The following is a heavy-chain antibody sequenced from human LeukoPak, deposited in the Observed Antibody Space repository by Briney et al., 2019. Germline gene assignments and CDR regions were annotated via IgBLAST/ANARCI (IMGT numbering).Heavy chain of an antibody. CDR1: GGSFSTYY. D-gene: IGHD3-16*01. CDR2: IYYSGST. V-gene: IGHV4-59*01. CDR3: TRAVITFGAAVAKGFDC. Sequence: PSETLSLTCTVSGGSFSTYYWSWIRQPPGKELEWIGYIYYSGSTDYNPSLKSRVTMSLDTSKNQFSLSLTSVTAADTAVYYCTRAVITFGAAVAKGFDCWGQGTLVTVSS. J-gene: IGHJ4*02.